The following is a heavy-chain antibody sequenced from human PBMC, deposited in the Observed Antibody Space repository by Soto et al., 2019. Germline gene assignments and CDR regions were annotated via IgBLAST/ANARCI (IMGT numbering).Heavy chain of an antibody. Sequence: SVKVCCKASGGTFSSYSISWVRQAPGQGLEWMGGIIPIFGTANYAQKFQGRVTITADESTSTAYMELSSLRSEDTAVYYCASVAARQNWFDPWGQGTLVTVSS. J-gene: IGHJ5*02. D-gene: IGHD6-6*01. CDR2: IIPIFGTA. CDR1: GGTFSSYS. CDR3: ASVAARQNWFDP. V-gene: IGHV1-69*13.